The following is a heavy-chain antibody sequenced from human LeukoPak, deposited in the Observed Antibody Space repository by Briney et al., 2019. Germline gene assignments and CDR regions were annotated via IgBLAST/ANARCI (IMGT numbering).Heavy chain of an antibody. CDR2: INPNSGGT. Sequence: GASVKVSCKASGYTFTGYYMHWVRQAPGQWLEWMGWINPNSGGTNYAQKFQGRVTMTRDTSISTAYMELSRLRSDDTAVYYCARVSSGWYGFDYWGQGTLVTVSS. V-gene: IGHV1-2*02. D-gene: IGHD6-19*01. J-gene: IGHJ4*02. CDR1: GYTFTGYY. CDR3: ARVSSGWYGFDY.